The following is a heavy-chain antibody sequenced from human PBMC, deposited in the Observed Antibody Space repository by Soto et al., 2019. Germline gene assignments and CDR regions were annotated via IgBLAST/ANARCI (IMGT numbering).Heavy chain of an antibody. D-gene: IGHD1-26*01. J-gene: IGHJ4*02. CDR3: AKDLGQWELLIDY. CDR1: GFTFSSYG. CDR2: ISYDGSNK. Sequence: GGSLRLSCAASGFTFSSYGMHWVRQAPGKGLEWVAVISYDGSNKYYADSVKGRFAISRDNSKNTLYLQMNSLRAEDTAMYYCAKDLGQWELLIDYWGQGTLVTVS. V-gene: IGHV3-30*18.